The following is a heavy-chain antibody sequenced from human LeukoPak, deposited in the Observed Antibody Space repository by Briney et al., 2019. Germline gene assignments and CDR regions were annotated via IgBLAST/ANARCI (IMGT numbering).Heavy chain of an antibody. V-gene: IGHV3-48*03. CDR2: ISASGTIT. D-gene: IGHD3-10*01. CDR1: GFTFSSYE. CDR3: AREGRYYGSGSHRDGFDI. J-gene: IGHJ3*02. Sequence: PGGALRLSCAASGFTFSSYEMNWVRQAPGKGLEWISYISASGTITHYADSVEGRFTISRDNAKNSLYLQMNSLRAEDTAVYYCAREGRYYGSGSHRDGFDIWGQGTMVTVSS.